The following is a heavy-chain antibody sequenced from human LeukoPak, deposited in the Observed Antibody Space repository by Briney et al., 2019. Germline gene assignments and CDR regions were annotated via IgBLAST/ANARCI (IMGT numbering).Heavy chain of an antibody. CDR1: GYTFTGYY. Sequence: ASVKVSCKASGYTFTGYYLHWVRQAPGQGLEWMGFINPSGGSTSYAQKFQGRVTMTRDTSTSTVYMGLSSLRSEDTAVYYCATVSLVMATSLFDYWGQGTLVTVSS. D-gene: IGHD5-24*01. CDR3: ATVSLVMATSLFDY. V-gene: IGHV1-46*01. CDR2: INPSGGST. J-gene: IGHJ4*02.